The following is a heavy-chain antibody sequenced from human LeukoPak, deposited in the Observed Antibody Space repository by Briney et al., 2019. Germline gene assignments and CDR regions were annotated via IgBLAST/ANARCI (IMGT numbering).Heavy chain of an antibody. V-gene: IGHV5-51*01. J-gene: IGHJ5*02. CDR3: ARRGIKNSNYGYWFDP. Sequence: GESLKISCKGSGYSFTSYWIGWVRQMPGKGLEWMGIIYPGDSDTRYSPSFQGQVTISADKSISTAYLQWSSLKASDTAMYYCARRGIKNSNYGYWFDPWGQGTLVTVSS. D-gene: IGHD4-11*01. CDR1: GYSFTSYW. CDR2: IYPGDSDT.